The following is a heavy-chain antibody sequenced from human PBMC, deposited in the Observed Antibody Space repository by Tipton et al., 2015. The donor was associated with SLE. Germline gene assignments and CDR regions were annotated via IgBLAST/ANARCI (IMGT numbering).Heavy chain of an antibody. CDR3: ARHRMMDSSSWAYYFDY. CDR1: GGSISSYR. J-gene: IGHJ4*02. V-gene: IGHV4-59*08. Sequence: TLSLTCTVSGGSISSYRLSWIRQPPGKGLEWIGYIYYSGSTNYNPSLKSRVTMSIDTSKNQFSLRLRSVTAADTAVYYCARHRMMDSSSWAYYFDYWGQGTLVTVSS. CDR2: IYYSGST. D-gene: IGHD6-13*01.